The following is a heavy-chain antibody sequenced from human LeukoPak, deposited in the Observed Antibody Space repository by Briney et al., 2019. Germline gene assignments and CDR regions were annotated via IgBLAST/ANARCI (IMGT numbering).Heavy chain of an antibody. Sequence: ASVKVSCKASGYTFTSYAMHWVRQAPGQRLEWIGWINAGNGNTKYSQKFQGRVTITRDTSASTAYMELSSLRSEDTAVYYCARASTTVIPHGYWGQGTLVTVSS. J-gene: IGHJ4*02. CDR2: INAGNGNT. V-gene: IGHV1-3*01. D-gene: IGHD4-17*01. CDR3: ARASTTVIPHGY. CDR1: GYTFTSYA.